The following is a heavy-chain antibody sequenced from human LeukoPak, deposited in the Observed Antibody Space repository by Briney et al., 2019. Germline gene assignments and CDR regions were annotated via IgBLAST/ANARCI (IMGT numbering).Heavy chain of an antibody. CDR3: AREVVRGVIGWFDP. CDR2: IYTSGST. J-gene: IGHJ5*02. Sequence: PSETLSLTCAVYGGSFSGYYWSWIRQPAGKGLEWIGRIYTSGSTNYNPSLRSRVTMSVDTSKNQFSLKLSSVTAADTAVYYCAREVVRGVIGWFDPWGQGTLVTVSS. V-gene: IGHV4-4*07. D-gene: IGHD3-10*01. CDR1: GGSFSGYY.